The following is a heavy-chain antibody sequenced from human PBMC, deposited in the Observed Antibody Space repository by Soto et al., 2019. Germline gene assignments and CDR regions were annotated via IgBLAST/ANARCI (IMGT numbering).Heavy chain of an antibody. Sequence: QVQLVQSGAEVRKPGASVNISCRASGFSFSDNLINWVRQAPGQSLEWMGWINPDNGNTRYLQPFQARVTLSRHSSPSIAYAEVSDLTSEDTAVYCCARDIRAAGPRANDAFDVWGQGTMVTVSS. CDR3: ARDIRAAGPRANDAFDV. J-gene: IGHJ3*01. CDR2: INPDNGNT. CDR1: GFSFSDNL. V-gene: IGHV1-3*01.